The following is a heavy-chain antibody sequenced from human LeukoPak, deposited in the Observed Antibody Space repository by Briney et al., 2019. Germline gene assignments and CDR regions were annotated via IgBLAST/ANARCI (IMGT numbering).Heavy chain of an antibody. D-gene: IGHD4-23*01. V-gene: IGHV3-21*01. Sequence: GGSLRLSCAASGFTFSSYSMNWVRQAPGKGLEWVSSISSSSTYIYYADSLEGRFTISRDNVRNSLYLQMNSLRAEDTAVYYCAGDYEGNLAFDIWGQGTMVTVSS. CDR1: GFTFSSYS. CDR2: ISSSSTYI. J-gene: IGHJ3*02. CDR3: AGDYEGNLAFDI.